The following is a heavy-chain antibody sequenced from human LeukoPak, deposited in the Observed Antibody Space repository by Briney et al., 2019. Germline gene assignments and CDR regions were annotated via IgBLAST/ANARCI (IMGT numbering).Heavy chain of an antibody. V-gene: IGHV3-53*01. CDR3: ARGDSYSYYFDY. CDR1: GFTVSSNY. CDR2: IYSGGTT. Sequence: GGSLRLSCVASGFTVSSNYMSWVRQAPGKGLEWVSVIYSGGTTYYADSVKGRFTISRDNSKNTLNLQMNSLRAEDTAVYYCARGDSYSYYFDYWGQGTLVTVSS. D-gene: IGHD2-21*02. J-gene: IGHJ4*02.